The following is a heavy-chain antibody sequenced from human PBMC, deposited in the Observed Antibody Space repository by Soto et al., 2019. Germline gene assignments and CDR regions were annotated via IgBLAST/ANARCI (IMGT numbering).Heavy chain of an antibody. Sequence: QVQLVQSGAEVKKPGSSVKVSSKTSGGTFGDYSISWVRQAPGQGLEWMGRIIPILGIVNNAQNLQGRVTITADKSTRTASMELSSLRSEDTAVYYCARGYCSGGTCDNAFDIWGQGTMVTVSS. V-gene: IGHV1-69*02. D-gene: IGHD2-15*01. CDR3: ARGYCSGGTCDNAFDI. CDR1: GGTFGDYS. J-gene: IGHJ3*02. CDR2: IIPILGIV.